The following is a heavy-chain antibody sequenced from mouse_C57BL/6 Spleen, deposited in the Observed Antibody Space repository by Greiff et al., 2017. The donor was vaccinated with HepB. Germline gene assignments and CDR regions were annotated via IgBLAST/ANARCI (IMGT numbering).Heavy chain of an antibody. D-gene: IGHD1-1*01. V-gene: IGHV1-42*01. CDR2: INPSTGGT. CDR1: GYSFTGYY. CDR3: ARRDYYGSSPYYAMDY. Sequence: VQLKQSGPELVKPGASVKISCKASGYSFTGYYMNWVKQSPEKSLEWIGEINPSTGGTAYNQKFKAKATLTVDKSSSTAYMQLKSLTSEDSAVYYCARRDYYGSSPYYAMDYWGQGTSVTVSS. J-gene: IGHJ4*01.